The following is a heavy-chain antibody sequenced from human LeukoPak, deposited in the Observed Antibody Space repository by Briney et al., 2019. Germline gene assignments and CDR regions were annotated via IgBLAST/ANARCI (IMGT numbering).Heavy chain of an antibody. J-gene: IGHJ4*02. CDR2: IKEDGSEK. Sequence: GGSLRLSCAASGFTFTSYWMSWVRQAPGKGLEWVANIKEDGSEKNFVDSVKGRFTISRDNAKNSLYLQMNSLRAEDTAVYYCARDRCNGGTCYLSVLDYWGQGTLVTVSS. CDR1: GFTFTSYW. V-gene: IGHV3-7*01. D-gene: IGHD2-15*01. CDR3: ARDRCNGGTCYLSVLDY.